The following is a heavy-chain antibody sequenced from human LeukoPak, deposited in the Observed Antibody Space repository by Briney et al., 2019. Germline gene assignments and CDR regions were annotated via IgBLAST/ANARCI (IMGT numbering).Heavy chain of an antibody. CDR1: GFTFSSYH. CDR2: ISYDGRNK. CDR3: ARTYDSTAYQDYFDY. D-gene: IGHD3-22*01. V-gene: IGHV3-30*01. Sequence: PGGSLRLSCAASGFTFSSYHMHWVRQAPGKELDWVAVISYDGRNKYYADSAKGRLTISRDNSKNTLYLQMNSLRPEDTAVYYCARTYDSTAYQDYFDYWGQGALVTVSS. J-gene: IGHJ4*02.